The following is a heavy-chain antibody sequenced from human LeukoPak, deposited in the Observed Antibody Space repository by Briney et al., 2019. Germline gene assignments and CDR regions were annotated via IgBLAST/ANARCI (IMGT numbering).Heavy chain of an antibody. D-gene: IGHD1-26*01. J-gene: IGHJ5*02. V-gene: IGHV4-38-2*02. CDR2: IYHSGST. Sequence: KASETLSLTCTVSGYSISSGYYWGWIRQPPGKGLEWIGSIYHSGSTYYNPSLKSRVTISVDTSKNQFSLKLSSVTAADTAVYYCARQVGATRYSRFDPWGQGTLVTVSS. CDR1: GYSISSGYY. CDR3: ARQVGATRYSRFDP.